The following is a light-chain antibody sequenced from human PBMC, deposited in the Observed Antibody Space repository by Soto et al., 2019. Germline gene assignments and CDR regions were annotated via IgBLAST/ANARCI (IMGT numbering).Light chain of an antibody. CDR1: QSVSSNY. CDR2: GAS. J-gene: IGKJ3*01. V-gene: IGKV3-20*01. CDR3: QQYARSPLFT. Sequence: EIVLTQSPGTLSLSPGERATLSCRASQSVSSNYLAWYQQKPGQAPRLLIYGASSRATGIPDRFSGSGSGTDFTLTISRLELEDFAVYYCQQYARSPLFTFGPGTKVDIK.